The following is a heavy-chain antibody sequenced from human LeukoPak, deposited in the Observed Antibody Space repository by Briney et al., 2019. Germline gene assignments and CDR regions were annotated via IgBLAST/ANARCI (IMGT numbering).Heavy chain of an antibody. CDR2: VHDGGET. V-gene: IGHV4-28*01. CDR1: GHSISSADW. D-gene: IGHD1-1*01. CDR3: AKKRNGISYFDS. Sequence: SDTLSLTCAVSGHSISSADWWGWIRQSPGRGLEWIGYVHDGGETHYSPSLKSRVTMSVDKSKNQFSLKLTSVTDVDTAVYLCAKKRNGISYFDSWGQGTLVTVSS. J-gene: IGHJ4*02.